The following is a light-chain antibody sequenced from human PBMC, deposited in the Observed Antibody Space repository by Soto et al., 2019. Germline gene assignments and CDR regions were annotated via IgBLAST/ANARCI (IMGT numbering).Light chain of an antibody. CDR2: KAS. Sequence: DIQMTQSPSTLSASVGDRVTITCRASQSISSWLAWYQQKPGKAPKLLIYKASSLESGVPSRFSGSGSGTEFTLTISSLQPDDFATYYCQQYNVYSLGTFGQGTKVEIK. V-gene: IGKV1-5*03. J-gene: IGKJ1*01. CDR3: QQYNVYSLGT. CDR1: QSISSW.